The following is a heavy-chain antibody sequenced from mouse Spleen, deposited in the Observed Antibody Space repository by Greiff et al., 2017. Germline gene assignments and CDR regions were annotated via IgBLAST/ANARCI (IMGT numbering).Heavy chain of an antibody. CDR3: VHYDGSYGGVFYYAMDY. D-gene: IGHD1-1*01. V-gene: IGHV14-3*01. CDR2: IDPANGNT. CDR1: GFNIKNTY. Sequence: VQLQQSVAELVRPGASVKLSCTASGFNIKNTYMHWVKQRPEQGLEWIGRIDPANGNTKYAPKFQGKATITADTSSNTAYLQLSSLTSEDTAIYYCVHYDGSYGGVFYYAMDYWGQGTSVTVSS. J-gene: IGHJ4*01.